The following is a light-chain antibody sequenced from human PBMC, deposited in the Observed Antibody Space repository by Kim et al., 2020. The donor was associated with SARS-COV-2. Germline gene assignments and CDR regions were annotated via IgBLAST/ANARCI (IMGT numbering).Light chain of an antibody. CDR2: GTS. CDR1: RSVSSSY. V-gene: IGKV3-20*01. J-gene: IGKJ5*01. CDR3: QQYDGSPFT. Sequence: EIVLTQSPGTLSLSPGERATLSCRASRSVSSSYLAWYQQRPGQAPRLLIYGTSSRATGIPDRFSGSGSGTDFTLTISRLEPEDFAVYYCQQYDGSPFTFGQGTRLEIK.